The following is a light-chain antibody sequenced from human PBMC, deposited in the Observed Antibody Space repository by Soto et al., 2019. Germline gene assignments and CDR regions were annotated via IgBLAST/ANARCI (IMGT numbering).Light chain of an antibody. Sequence: EIVMTQSPATLSVSPGERATLSCRASQSVSSNLAWYQQKPGQAPRLLIYGASTRATGIPARFSGSGSGTEFTLSIRSLQSEDFAVYYCQQYNEWPPFTFGQGTRRETK. CDR1: QSVSSN. CDR2: GAS. V-gene: IGKV3D-15*01. CDR3: QQYNEWPPFT. J-gene: IGKJ5*01.